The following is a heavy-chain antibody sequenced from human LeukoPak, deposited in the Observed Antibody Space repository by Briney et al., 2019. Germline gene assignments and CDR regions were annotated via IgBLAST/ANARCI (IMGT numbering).Heavy chain of an antibody. CDR3: ARAPVWQGYAFDI. J-gene: IGHJ3*02. Sequence: SETLSLTCAVYGGSFSGYYWSWLRQPPGKGLEWIGEINHSGSTNYNPSLKSRVTISVDTSKNQFSLKLSSVTAADTAVYYCARAPVWQGYAFDIWGQGTMVTVSS. D-gene: IGHD3-16*01. CDR2: INHSGST. CDR1: GGSFSGYY. V-gene: IGHV4-34*01.